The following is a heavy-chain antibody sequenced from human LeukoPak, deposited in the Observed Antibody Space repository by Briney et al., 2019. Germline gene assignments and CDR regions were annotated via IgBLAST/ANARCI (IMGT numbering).Heavy chain of an antibody. CDR2: ISTYNGNT. D-gene: IGHD3-10*01. Sequence: ASVKVSCKASGYTFTSYGISWVRQAPGQGLEWMGWISTYNGNTNYAQKLQGRVTMTTDTSTSTAYMELRSLRSDDTAVYYCARVLGGSGSYWSYDYWGQGTLVTVSS. CDR3: ARVLGGSGSYWSYDY. V-gene: IGHV1-18*01. J-gene: IGHJ4*02. CDR1: GYTFTSYG.